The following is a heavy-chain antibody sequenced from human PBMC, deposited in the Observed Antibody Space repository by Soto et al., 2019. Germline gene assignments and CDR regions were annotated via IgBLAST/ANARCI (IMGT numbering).Heavy chain of an antibody. V-gene: IGHV6-1*01. CDR3: ARGVAGSGFDL. CDR1: GDSVSSNTAA. Sequence: PSQTLSLTWTISGDSVSSNTAAWNWIRSSPSRGLEWLGRTYYRSKWRHDYAVSVKSRITVNPDTSKNHFSLQLNSVTPDDTAVYYCARGVAGSGFDLWGQGTLVTVPQ. D-gene: IGHD6-19*01. CDR2: TYYRSKWRH. J-gene: IGHJ4*02.